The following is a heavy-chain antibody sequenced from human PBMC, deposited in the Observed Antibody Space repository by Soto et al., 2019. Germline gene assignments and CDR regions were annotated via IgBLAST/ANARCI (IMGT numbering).Heavy chain of an antibody. CDR2: FIPIFDAS. CDR1: GGTFSNYA. Sequence: SVKVSCKAAGGTFSNYAINWVRQAPGQGLEWMGGFIPIFDASTYAQNFRGRATIIADESTTTAYMELSDLRSEDTAMYYCARKAESYGFDIWGQGTLVTVSS. J-gene: IGHJ3*02. V-gene: IGHV1-69*13. D-gene: IGHD3-10*01. CDR3: ARKAESYGFDI.